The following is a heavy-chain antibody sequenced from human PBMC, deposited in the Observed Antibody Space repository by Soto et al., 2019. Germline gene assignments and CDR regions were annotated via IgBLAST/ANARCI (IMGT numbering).Heavy chain of an antibody. D-gene: IGHD4-17*01. CDR1: GGSISSYY. Sequence: SETLSLTCTVSGGSISSYYWSWIRQPPGKGLEWIGYIYYSGSTNYNPSLKSRVTISVDTSKNQFSLKLSSVTAADTAVYYCARGHGEYNYFDYWGQGTLVTVYS. J-gene: IGHJ4*02. CDR3: ARGHGEYNYFDY. V-gene: IGHV4-59*01. CDR2: IYYSGST.